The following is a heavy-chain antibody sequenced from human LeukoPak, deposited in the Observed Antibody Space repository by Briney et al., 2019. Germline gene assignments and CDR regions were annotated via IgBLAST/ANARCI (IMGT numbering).Heavy chain of an antibody. J-gene: IGHJ4*02. D-gene: IGHD1-26*01. Sequence: SVKVSCKASGGTFSSYAISWVRQAPGQGLEWMGRIISIPGIANYAQKFQGRVTITADKSTSTAYMELSSLRSEDTAVYYCASGSGVGATYWGQGTLVTVSS. V-gene: IGHV1-69*04. CDR1: GGTFSSYA. CDR3: ASGSGVGATY. CDR2: IISIPGIA.